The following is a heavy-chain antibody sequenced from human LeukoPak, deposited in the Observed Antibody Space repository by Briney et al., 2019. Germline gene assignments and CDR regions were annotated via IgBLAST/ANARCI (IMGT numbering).Heavy chain of an antibody. D-gene: IGHD4-17*01. CDR1: GFTFSSYA. Sequence: PGGSLRLSCAASGFTFSSYAMSWVRQAPGKGLEWVSAISGSGGSTYYADSVKGRFTISRDNSKNTLYLQMNSLRAEDTAVYYCANPTVTTKLAGMDVWGQGTTVTVSS. V-gene: IGHV3-23*01. J-gene: IGHJ6*02. CDR2: ISGSGGST. CDR3: ANPTVTTKLAGMDV.